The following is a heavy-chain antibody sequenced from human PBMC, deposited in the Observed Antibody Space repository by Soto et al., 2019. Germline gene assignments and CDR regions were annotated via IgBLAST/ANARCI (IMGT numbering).Heavy chain of an antibody. CDR1: GGTFSSYA. J-gene: IGHJ6*02. CDR3: ARGGLEWLLNGDYYGMDV. V-gene: IGHV1-3*01. CDR2: INAGNGNT. Sequence: ASVKVSCKTSGGTFSSYAISWVRQAPGQRLEWMGWINAGNGNTKYSQKFQGRVTITRDTSASIAYMELSSLRSEDTAVYYCARGGLEWLLNGDYYGMDVWGQGTTVTVSS. D-gene: IGHD3-3*01.